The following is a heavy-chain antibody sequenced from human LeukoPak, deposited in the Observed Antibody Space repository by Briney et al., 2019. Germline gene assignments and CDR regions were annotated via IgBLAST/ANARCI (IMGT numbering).Heavy chain of an antibody. CDR3: PKDTPPYYDFWSIYYNYMDV. V-gene: IGHV3-43*02. Sequence: GGSLRLSCAASGFTFDYYAMQWVRQARGKGLEWVSFINGEGDSTYYADSVKGRFTISRDNSKDSLYLQMNSLRTEDPALFNCPKDTPPYYDFWSIYYNYMDVWGKGTSVTVSS. D-gene: IGHD3-3*01. CDR1: GFTFDYYA. CDR2: INGEGDST. J-gene: IGHJ6*03.